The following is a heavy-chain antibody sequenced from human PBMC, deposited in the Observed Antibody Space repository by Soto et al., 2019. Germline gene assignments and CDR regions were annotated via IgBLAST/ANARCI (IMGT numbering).Heavy chain of an antibody. CDR2: VDPENGET. D-gene: IGHD3-10*01. V-gene: IGHV1-24*01. Sequence: ASVKVSCKVSGYTLTELSMHWVRQAPGKGLEWMGGVDPENGETIYAQKLQGRVTMTTDTSASTAYMELRSLRSDDTAVYYCAIRNGSGSYYKSPDAFDIWGQGTMVTVSS. CDR3: AIRNGSGSYYKSPDAFDI. CDR1: GYTLTELS. J-gene: IGHJ3*02.